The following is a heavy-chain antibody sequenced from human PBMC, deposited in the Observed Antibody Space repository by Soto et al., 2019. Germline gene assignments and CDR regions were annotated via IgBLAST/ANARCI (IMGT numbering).Heavy chain of an antibody. CDR3: ARVRHGGWLAYYYYYGMDV. D-gene: IGHD6-19*01. J-gene: IGHJ6*02. V-gene: IGHV4-34*01. CDR1: GGSFSGYY. Sequence: SETLSLTCAVYGGSFSGYYWSWIRQPPGKGLEWIGEINHSGSTNHNPSLKSRVTISVDTSKNQFSLKLSSVTAADTAVYYCARVRHGGWLAYYYYYGMDVWGQGTTVTVSS. CDR2: INHSGST.